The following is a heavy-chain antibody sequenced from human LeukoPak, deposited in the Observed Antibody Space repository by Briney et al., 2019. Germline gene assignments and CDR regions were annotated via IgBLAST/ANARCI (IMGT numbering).Heavy chain of an antibody. Sequence: SETLSLTCTVSGGSISSGSYYWSWIRQPAGKGLEWIGRIYTSGSTNYNPSLKSRVTISVDTSKNQFSLKLSSVTAADTAVYYCARSDGYGLIGIWGQGTMVTVSS. J-gene: IGHJ3*02. CDR2: IYTSGST. V-gene: IGHV4-61*02. CDR3: ARSDGYGLIGI. CDR1: GGSISSGSYY. D-gene: IGHD3-22*01.